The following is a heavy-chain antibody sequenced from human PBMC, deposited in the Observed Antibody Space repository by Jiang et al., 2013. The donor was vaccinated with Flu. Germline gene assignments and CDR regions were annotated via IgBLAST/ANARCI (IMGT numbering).Heavy chain of an antibody. CDR2: ISGSGGST. CDR3: AKDDESSSWYKALDPFDY. V-gene: IGHV3-23*01. Sequence: VQLLESGGGLVQPGGSLRLSCAASGFTFSSYAMSWVRQAPGKGLEWVSAISGSGGSTYYADSVKGRFTISRDNSKNTLYLQMNSLRAEDTAVYYCAKDDESSSWYKALDPFDYWGQGTLVTVSS. CDR1: GFTFSSYA. J-gene: IGHJ4*02. D-gene: IGHD6-13*01.